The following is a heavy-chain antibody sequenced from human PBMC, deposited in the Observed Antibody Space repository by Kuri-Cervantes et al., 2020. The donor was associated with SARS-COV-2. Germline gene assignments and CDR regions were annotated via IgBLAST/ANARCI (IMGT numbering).Heavy chain of an antibody. D-gene: IGHD5-24*01. J-gene: IGHJ3*02. CDR1: GFTVSSNY. Sequence: GESLKISCAASGFTVSSNYMSWVRQAPGKGLEWVAVISYDGSNKYYADSVKGRFTISRDNAKNSLYLQMNSLRAEDTAVYYCARESWAWLQLFDAFDIWGQGTMVTVSS. V-gene: IGHV3-30-3*01. CDR2: ISYDGSNK. CDR3: ARESWAWLQLFDAFDI.